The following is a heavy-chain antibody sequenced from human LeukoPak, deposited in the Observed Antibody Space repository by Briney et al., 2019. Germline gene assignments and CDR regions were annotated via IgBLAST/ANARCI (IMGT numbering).Heavy chain of an antibody. CDR3: ARGFQDSFYGDYASSYWYFDL. CDR2: INPNSGGT. CDR1: GYTFTGYY. Sequence: GASVKVSCKASGYTFTGYYMHWVRQAPGQGLEWMGWINPNSGGTNYAQKFQGRVTMTRDTSISTAYMGLSRLRSDDTAVYYCARGFQDSFYGDYASSYWYFDLWGRGTLVTVSS. V-gene: IGHV1-2*02. J-gene: IGHJ2*01. D-gene: IGHD4-17*01.